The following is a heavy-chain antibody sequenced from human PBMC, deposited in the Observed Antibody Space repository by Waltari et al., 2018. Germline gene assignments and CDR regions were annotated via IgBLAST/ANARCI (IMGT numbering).Heavy chain of an antibody. CDR2: IWPGNSDV. CDR3: ARHYGDIRIHWLDP. V-gene: IGHV5-51*01. CDR1: GHSFNNYW. J-gene: IGHJ5*02. D-gene: IGHD4-17*01. Sequence: QLVQSGAELKKPGETLKISCQTSGHSFNNYWIAWVRPTPGKGLEWMGAIWPGNSDVRYNPSFQGQVTFSVDKSISAAYLQWSSLKASDTAIYYCARHYGDIRIHWLDPWGQGTLVTVSS.